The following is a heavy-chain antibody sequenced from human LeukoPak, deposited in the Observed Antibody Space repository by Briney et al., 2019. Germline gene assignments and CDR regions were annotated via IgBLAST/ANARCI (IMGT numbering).Heavy chain of an antibody. CDR3: ARERGSSSSEYYYYYYGMDV. CDR1: GGTFSSYA. J-gene: IGHJ6*02. Sequence: ASVKVSCKASGGTFSSYAISWVRQAPGQGLEWMGWINPNSGGTNYAQKFQGRVTMTRDTSISTAYMELSRLRSDDTAVYYCARERGSSSSEYYYYYYGMDVWGQGTTVTVSS. V-gene: IGHV1-2*02. D-gene: IGHD6-6*01. CDR2: INPNSGGT.